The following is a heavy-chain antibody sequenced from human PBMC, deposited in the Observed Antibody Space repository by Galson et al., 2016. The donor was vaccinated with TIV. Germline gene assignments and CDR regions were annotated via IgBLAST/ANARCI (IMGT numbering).Heavy chain of an antibody. CDR1: DDSASSNNHY. V-gene: IGHV4-39*01. Sequence: TLSLTCSVSDDSASSNNHYWGWIRQPPGKGLEWIGSMHYSGDSYYNLSLKRRVTISVDTSKKQLFLRLSSVTAADTALYYCARHIIIVGDKDWFDPWGQGTPITVSS. CDR3: ARHIIIVGDKDWFDP. D-gene: IGHD2-21*01. J-gene: IGHJ5*02. CDR2: MHYSGDS.